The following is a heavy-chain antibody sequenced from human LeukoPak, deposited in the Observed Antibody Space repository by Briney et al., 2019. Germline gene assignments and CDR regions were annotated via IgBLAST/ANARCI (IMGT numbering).Heavy chain of an antibody. V-gene: IGHV4-59*01. Sequence: SETLSLTCTVSGGSISSYYWSWIRQPPGKGLEWIGYIHYSGSTNYNPSLKSRVTISVDTSKNQFSLKLSSVTAADTAVYYCARGIIVGATGWFDPWGQGTLVTVSS. J-gene: IGHJ5*02. CDR1: GGSISSYY. CDR3: ARGIIVGATGWFDP. D-gene: IGHD1-26*01. CDR2: IHYSGST.